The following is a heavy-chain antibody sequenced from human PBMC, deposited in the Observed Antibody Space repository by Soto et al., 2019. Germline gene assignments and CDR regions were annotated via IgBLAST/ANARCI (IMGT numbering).Heavy chain of an antibody. V-gene: IGHV3-74*01. CDR3: VRTSLVVAAATREDY. CDR1: GFTFSSYW. J-gene: IGHJ4*02. CDR2: INSDGSST. Sequence: EVQLVESGGGLVQPGGSLRLSCAASGFTFSSYWMHWVRQAPGKGLVWVSRINSDGSSTSDADSVKGPFTISRDNAKNTLYLQMNSRRAEDTAVYYCVRTSLVVAAATREDYWGQGTLVTVSS. D-gene: IGHD2-15*01.